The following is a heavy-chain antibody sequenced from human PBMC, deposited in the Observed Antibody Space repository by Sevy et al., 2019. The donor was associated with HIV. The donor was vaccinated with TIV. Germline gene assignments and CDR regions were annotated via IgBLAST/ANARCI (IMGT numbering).Heavy chain of an antibody. CDR2: FDPEDGET. V-gene: IGHV1-24*01. CDR1: GYTLNKLS. J-gene: IGHJ4*02. CDR3: AATKDYYESSGPPFDY. Sequence: ASVKVSCKVSGYTLNKLSMHWVRQAPGKGLEWMGSFDPEDGETFYAQKFQGRVIMTEDTSTDTAYMELGSLRSEDTAVYYCAATKDYYESSGPPFDYWGQGTLVTVSS. D-gene: IGHD3-22*01.